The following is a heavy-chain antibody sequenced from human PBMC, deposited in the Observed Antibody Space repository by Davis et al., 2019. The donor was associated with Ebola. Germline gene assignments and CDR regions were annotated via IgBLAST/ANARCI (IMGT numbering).Heavy chain of an antibody. CDR3: ARGGEDQLLSSSYYYGMDV. CDR1: GYTFTSYD. Sequence: ASVKVSCKASGYTFTSYDINWVRQATGQGLEWMGWMNPNSGNTGYAQKFQGRVTMTRNTSISTAYMELSRLRSDDTAVYYCARGGEDQLLSSSYYYGMDVWGQGTTVTVSS. CDR2: MNPNSGNT. V-gene: IGHV1-8*01. D-gene: IGHD2-2*01. J-gene: IGHJ6*02.